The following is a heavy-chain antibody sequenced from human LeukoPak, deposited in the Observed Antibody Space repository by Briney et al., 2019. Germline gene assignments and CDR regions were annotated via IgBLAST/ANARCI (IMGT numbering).Heavy chain of an antibody. CDR1: GGTISTSSYH. J-gene: IGHJ4*02. Sequence: SETLSLTCTVSGGTISTSSYHWGWLRQPPGKGLEWIGSFHYSGDTYYHPSLKSRVTISGDTSKNQFSLKLSSVTAADTAVYYCASDEYWGEGTLVTVSS. V-gene: IGHV4-39*01. CDR2: FHYSGDT. CDR3: ASDEY.